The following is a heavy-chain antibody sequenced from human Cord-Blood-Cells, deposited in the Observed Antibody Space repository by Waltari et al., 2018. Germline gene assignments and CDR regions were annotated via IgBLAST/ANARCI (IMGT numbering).Heavy chain of an antibody. CDR1: GFTFSNAW. V-gene: IGHV3-15*01. CDR3: TTRWLQLGAHFDY. CDR2: IKSKTDGGTT. J-gene: IGHJ4*02. D-gene: IGHD5-12*01. Sequence: EVQLVESGGGLVKPGGSLRLSCAAYGFTFSNAWLSWVRQAPGKGLEWVGRIKSKTDGGTTDYAAPVKGRFTISRDDSKNTLYLQMNSLKTEDTAVYYCTTRWLQLGAHFDYWGQGTLVTVSS.